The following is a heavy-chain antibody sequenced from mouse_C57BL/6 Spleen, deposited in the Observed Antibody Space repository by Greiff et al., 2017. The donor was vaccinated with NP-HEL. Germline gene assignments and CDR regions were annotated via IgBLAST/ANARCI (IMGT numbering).Heavy chain of an antibody. CDR1: GFTFSDYY. J-gene: IGHJ4*01. CDR3: ARHLLLRPHAMDY. CDR2: ISNGGGST. D-gene: IGHD1-1*01. Sequence: EVQLVESGGGLVQPGGSLKLSCAASGFTFSDYYMYWVRQTPEKRLEWVAYISNGGGSTYYPDTVKGRFTISRDNAKNTLYLQMSRLKSEDTAMYYCARHLLLRPHAMDYWGQGTSVTVSS. V-gene: IGHV5-12*01.